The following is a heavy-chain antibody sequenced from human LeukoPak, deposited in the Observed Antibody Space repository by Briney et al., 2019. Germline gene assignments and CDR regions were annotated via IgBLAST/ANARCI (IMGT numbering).Heavy chain of an antibody. CDR1: GYSFITYW. CDR2: IYPGDSDT. V-gene: IGHV5-51*01. CDR3: ARRAELGMRYFDS. J-gene: IGHJ4*02. Sequence: GESLNISCKASGYSFITYWIGWVRPMPGKGLEWMGLIYPGDSDTRYSPSFQGQVTISADKSISTAYLQWTSLKASDTAIYFCARRAELGMRYFDSWGQGALVTVSS. D-gene: IGHD3-16*01.